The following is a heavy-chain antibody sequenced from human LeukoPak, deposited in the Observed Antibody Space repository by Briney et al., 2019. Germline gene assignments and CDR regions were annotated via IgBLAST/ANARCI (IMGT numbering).Heavy chain of an antibody. CDR3: AGDFDY. CDR2: IRFDGSNK. J-gene: IGHJ4*02. Sequence: GGSLRLSCAASGFTFSSYGMHWVRQTPGKGLEWVAFIRFDGSNKYYVDSVKGRFTISRDNSKNTLYLQMNSLRAEDTAVYYCAGDFDYWGQGTLVTVSS. CDR1: GFTFSSYG. V-gene: IGHV3-30*02.